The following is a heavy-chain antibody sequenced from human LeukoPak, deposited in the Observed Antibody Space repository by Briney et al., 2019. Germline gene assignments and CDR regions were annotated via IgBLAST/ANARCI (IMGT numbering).Heavy chain of an antibody. CDR3: AREYSSFEY. CDR1: GGSISGYY. V-gene: IGHV4-59*01. CDR2: INYSGST. J-gene: IGHJ4*02. Sequence: SETLSLTCTVSGGSISGYYWHWIRQPPGMGLEWIGYINYSGSTDYKPSLKSRVTISVDTSNNQFILNLRSVTAADTAVYYCAREYSSFEYWGQGILVTVSS. D-gene: IGHD3-22*01.